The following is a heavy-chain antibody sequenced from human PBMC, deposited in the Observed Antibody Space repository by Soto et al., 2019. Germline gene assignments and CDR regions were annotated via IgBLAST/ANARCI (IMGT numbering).Heavy chain of an antibody. CDR3: ARVGSGYDYGDY. J-gene: IGHJ4*02. V-gene: IGHV4-59*01. CDR2: IYYSGST. Sequence: ASETLSLTCTVSGGSISSYYWSWIRQPPGKGLEWIGYIYYSGSTNYNPSLKSRVAISVDTSKNQFSLKLSSVTAADTAVYYCARVGSGYDYGDYWGQGTLVTVSS. D-gene: IGHD5-12*01. CDR1: GGSISSYY.